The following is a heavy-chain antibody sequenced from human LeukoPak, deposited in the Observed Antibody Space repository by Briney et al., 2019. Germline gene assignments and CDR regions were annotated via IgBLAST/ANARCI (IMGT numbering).Heavy chain of an antibody. CDR3: LSDVVRRP. CDR2: INQDGSGK. CDR1: GFTFSSYW. J-gene: IGHJ5*02. D-gene: IGHD3-10*01. Sequence: GGSLRLSCAASGFTFSSYWMSWVRQAPGKGLEWVANINQDGSGKYYVDSVKGRFTISRDNAKNSLYLQMNSLRAEDTAVYYCLSDVVRRPWGQGTLVTVSS. V-gene: IGHV3-7*03.